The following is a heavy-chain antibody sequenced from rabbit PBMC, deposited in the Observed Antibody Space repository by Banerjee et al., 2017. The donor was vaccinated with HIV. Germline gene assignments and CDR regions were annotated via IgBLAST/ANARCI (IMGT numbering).Heavy chain of an antibody. V-gene: IGHV1S45*01. CDR1: GFSFSNKAV. Sequence: QEQLVESGGGLVKPEGSLKLSCTASGFSFSNKAVMCWVRQAPGKGLEWIACINAVTGKAVYASWAKGRFTFSKTSSTTVTLQMASLTAADTATYFCAKNGGMLDYSLRGQGTLVTVS. CDR2: INAVTGKA. D-gene: IGHD6-1*01. CDR3: AKNGGMLDYSL. J-gene: IGHJ3*01.